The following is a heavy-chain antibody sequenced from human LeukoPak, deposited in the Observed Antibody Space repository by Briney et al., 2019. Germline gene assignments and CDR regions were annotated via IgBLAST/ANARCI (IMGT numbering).Heavy chain of an antibody. J-gene: IGHJ4*02. CDR2: IIPIFGTA. D-gene: IGHD6-13*01. V-gene: IGHV1-69*05. CDR3: ARRRIAAAALDY. Sequence: ASVKVSCKASGGTFSSYAISWVRQAPGQGLEWMGRIIPIFGTANYAQKFQGRVTITTDESTSTAYMELSSLRSEDTAVYYCARRRIAAAALDYWGQGTLVTVSS. CDR1: GGTFSSYA.